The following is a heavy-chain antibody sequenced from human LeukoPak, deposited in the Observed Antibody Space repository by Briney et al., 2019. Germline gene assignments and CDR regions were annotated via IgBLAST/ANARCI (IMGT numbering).Heavy chain of an antibody. CDR2: ISAYNGNT. V-gene: IGHV1-18*01. CDR1: GYTFTSYG. Sequence: ASVKVSCKASGYTFTSYGISWVRQAPGQGLEWMGWISAYNGNTNYAQKFQGRVTMTEDTSTDTAYMELSSLRSEDTAVYYCATGDVDTGTFFDYWGQGTLVTVSS. J-gene: IGHJ4*02. CDR3: ATGDVDTGTFFDY. D-gene: IGHD5-18*01.